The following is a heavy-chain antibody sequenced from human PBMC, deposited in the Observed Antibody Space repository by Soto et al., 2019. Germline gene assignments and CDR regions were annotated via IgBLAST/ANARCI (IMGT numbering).Heavy chain of an antibody. J-gene: IGHJ3*02. CDR3: ARDLLVDI. CDR1: GITGGSNS. V-gene: IGHV3-66*01. Sequence: PGGSLRPSCAASGITGGSNSVGWVRQAPVKGLEWVSVIYSGGSTYYADSVKGRFTISRDNSKNTLYLQMNSLRAEDTAVYYCARDLLVDIWGQGTMVTVSS. D-gene: IGHD1-26*01. CDR2: IYSGGST.